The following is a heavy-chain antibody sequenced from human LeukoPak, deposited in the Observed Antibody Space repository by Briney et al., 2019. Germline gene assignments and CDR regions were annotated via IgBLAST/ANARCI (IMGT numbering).Heavy chain of an antibody. CDR1: GFSFSTYS. D-gene: IGHD6-13*01. Sequence: PGGSLRLSCAASGFSFSTYSLNWVRQAPGKGLEWVSSISSSSSYIYYADSVKGRFTISRDNAKNSLYLQMNSLRAEDTAVYYCAREAYSSSWYYTENWFDPWGQGTLVTVSS. J-gene: IGHJ5*02. CDR2: ISSSSSYI. CDR3: AREAYSSSWYYTENWFDP. V-gene: IGHV3-21*01.